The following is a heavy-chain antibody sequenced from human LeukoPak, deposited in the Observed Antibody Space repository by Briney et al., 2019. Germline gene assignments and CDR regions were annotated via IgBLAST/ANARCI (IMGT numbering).Heavy chain of an antibody. CDR2: INHSGST. J-gene: IGHJ1*01. CDR3: ARGGWYPESFQH. Sequence: SETLSLTCAVYGGSFSGYYWSWIRQPPGKGLEWIGEINHSGSTNYNPSLKSRVTISVDTSKNQFSLKPSSVTAADTAVYYCARGGWYPESFQHWGQGALVTVSS. D-gene: IGHD6-19*01. CDR1: GGSFSGYY. V-gene: IGHV4-34*01.